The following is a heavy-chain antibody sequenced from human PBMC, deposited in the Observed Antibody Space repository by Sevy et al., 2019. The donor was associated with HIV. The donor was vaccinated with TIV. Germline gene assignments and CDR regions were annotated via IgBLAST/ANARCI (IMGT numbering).Heavy chain of an antibody. D-gene: IGHD3-10*01. CDR2: IRYDGSNK. V-gene: IGHV3-30*02. CDR3: AKGYYYGSGSNAFDP. Sequence: GGSLRLSCAASGFTFSSYGMHWVRQAPGKGLEWVAFIRYDGSNKYYADSVKGRFTISRDNSKNTLYLQMNSLRAEDTAVYYCAKGYYYGSGSNAFDPWGQGTLVTVSS. J-gene: IGHJ5*02. CDR1: GFTFSSYG.